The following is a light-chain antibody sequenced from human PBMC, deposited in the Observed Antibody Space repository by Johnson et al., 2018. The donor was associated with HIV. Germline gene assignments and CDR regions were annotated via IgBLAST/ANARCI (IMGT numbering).Light chain of an antibody. Sequence: QSALTQPPSVSAAPGQKVTISCSGSSSNIGNNYVSWYQQLPGTAPKLLISTNSNRPSGIPDRFSASKSATSATLAITGLQTGDEADYYCGAWDSSLSAYVFGTGTQVTV. CDR1: SSNIGNNY. J-gene: IGLJ1*01. V-gene: IGLV1-51*01. CDR3: GAWDSSLSAYV. CDR2: TNS.